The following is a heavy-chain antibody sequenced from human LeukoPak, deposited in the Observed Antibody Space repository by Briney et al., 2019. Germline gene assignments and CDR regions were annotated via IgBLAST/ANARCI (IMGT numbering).Heavy chain of an antibody. CDR3: AKGGVYCGGDRRASDI. V-gene: IGHV3-23*01. CDR2: ISGSGGIT. J-gene: IGHJ3*02. Sequence: SGGSLRLSCAASGFTFSNYGMSWVRQAPGKGLEWVSGISGSGGITRNADSVKGRFTISRDNSKNTLYLQMNSLRAEDTAVYYCAKGGVYCGGDRRASDIWGQGTMVTVSS. D-gene: IGHD2-21*02. CDR1: GFTFSNYG.